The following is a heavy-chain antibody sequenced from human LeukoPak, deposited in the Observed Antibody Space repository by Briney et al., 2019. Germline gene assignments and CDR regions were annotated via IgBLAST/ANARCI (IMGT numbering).Heavy chain of an antibody. V-gene: IGHV1-2*02. D-gene: IGHD3-3*01. CDR1: GYTFTNYY. CDR2: INSNRGGT. J-gene: IGHJ3*02. CDR3: SRDHGDDAFDI. Sequence: ASVKVSCKASGYTFTNYYIHWVRQAPGQGLEWMGWINSNRGGTNYAQKFQGRVTMTRDTSISTAYMELRSVRSDDTAVYYCSRDHGDDAFDIWGPGTMVTVSS.